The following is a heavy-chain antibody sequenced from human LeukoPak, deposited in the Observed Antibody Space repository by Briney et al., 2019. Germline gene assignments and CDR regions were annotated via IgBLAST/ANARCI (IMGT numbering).Heavy chain of an antibody. J-gene: IGHJ4*02. V-gene: IGHV3-23*01. CDR3: ARDLAWGAFDY. CDR2: VSPPGGGT. Sequence: GSLRLSCAASGFTFSSYEMNWVRLAPGKGLEWVSGVSPPGGGTYYADSVKGRFTISRDDSRNTLSLQMNSLRVEDTAVYYCARDLAWGAFDYWGQGILVAVSS. D-gene: IGHD7-27*01. CDR1: GFTFSSYE.